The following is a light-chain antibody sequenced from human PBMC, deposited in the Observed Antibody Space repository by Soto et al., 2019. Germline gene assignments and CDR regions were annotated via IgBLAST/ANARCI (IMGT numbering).Light chain of an antibody. J-gene: IGKJ1*01. CDR2: GAS. CDR1: QSVSSN. CDR3: QQYNNWPWT. V-gene: IGKV3-15*01. Sequence: EIVMTQSPATLSVSPGERATLSCRASQSVSSNLAWYQRKPGQAPRLLIYGASTRATGIPDRFSGGGSGTEFTLTISSLQSEDFAVYYCQQYNNWPWTFGQGTKVEIK.